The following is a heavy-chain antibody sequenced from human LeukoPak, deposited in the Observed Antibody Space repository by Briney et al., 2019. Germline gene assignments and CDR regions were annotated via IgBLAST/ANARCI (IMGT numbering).Heavy chain of an antibody. D-gene: IGHD3-22*01. CDR2: IYSGGNT. V-gene: IGHV3-53*01. Sequence: GGSLRLSCAASEFDFSSHAMTWVRQAPGKGLEWVSLIYSGGNTYYADSVKGRFTISRDNSKNTLYLQMNSLRAEDTAVYFCARSSGFAFDIWGLGTMVTVSS. CDR3: ARSSGFAFDI. J-gene: IGHJ3*02. CDR1: EFDFSSHA.